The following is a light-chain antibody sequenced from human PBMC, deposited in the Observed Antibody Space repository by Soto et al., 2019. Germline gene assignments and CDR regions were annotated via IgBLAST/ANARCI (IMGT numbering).Light chain of an antibody. J-gene: IGLJ3*02. CDR2: EVS. CDR1: NSDVGIYDF. CDR3: NSFTSVNTWV. Sequence: QSALTQPASVSGTPGQSITISCTGSNSDVGIYDFVSWYQHHPGRAPKLIVSEVSHRPSGVSNRFSGSKSGNTASLTISGLQAEDEADYYCNSFTSVNTWVFGGGTKLTVL. V-gene: IGLV2-14*01.